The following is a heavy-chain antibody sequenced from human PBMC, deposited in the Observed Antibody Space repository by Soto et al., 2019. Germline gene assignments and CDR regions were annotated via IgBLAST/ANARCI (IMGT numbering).Heavy chain of an antibody. Sequence: EVQLVESGGGLIQPGGSLRLSCAVSGFTVSNNYMSWVRQAPGKGLEGVSVIYSGGYTAYGDSVKGRFTISRDNSKNTPNFQMKARGADARAVYSWGTHPGGGGYWGQGTLVTVSS. V-gene: IGHV3-53*01. CDR3: GTHPGGGGY. CDR1: GFTVSNNY. J-gene: IGHJ4*02. CDR2: IYSGGYT. D-gene: IGHD3-10*01.